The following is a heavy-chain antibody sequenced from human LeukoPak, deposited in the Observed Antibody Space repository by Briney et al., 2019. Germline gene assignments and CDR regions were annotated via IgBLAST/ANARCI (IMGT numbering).Heavy chain of an antibody. CDR3: ARDPRVDHSGMDV. J-gene: IGHJ6*02. CDR2: IFSDDTT. V-gene: IGHV3-66*01. D-gene: IGHD2-15*01. Sequence: GGSLTLSCAASGSTVSSNYMNWVRQGPGQGLEWISTIFSDDTTYYADSVKGRFIISRDNFKNTLYLQMSSLRVEDTAVYYCARDPRVDHSGMDVWGQGTTVTVSS. CDR1: GSTVSSNY.